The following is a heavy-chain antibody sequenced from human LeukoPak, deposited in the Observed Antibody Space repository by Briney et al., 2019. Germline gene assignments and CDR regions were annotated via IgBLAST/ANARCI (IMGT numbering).Heavy chain of an antibody. CDR2: IYTSGST. V-gene: IGHV4-4*07. CDR1: GGSISSYY. CDR3: ARDEAFLWFGELSPEYFQH. D-gene: IGHD3-10*01. J-gene: IGHJ1*01. Sequence: PSETLSLTCTVSGGSISSYYWSWIRQPAGKGLEWIGRIYTSGSTNYNPSLKSRVTMSVDTSKNQFSLKLSSVTAADTAVYYCARDEAFLWFGELSPEYFQHWGQGTLVTVSS.